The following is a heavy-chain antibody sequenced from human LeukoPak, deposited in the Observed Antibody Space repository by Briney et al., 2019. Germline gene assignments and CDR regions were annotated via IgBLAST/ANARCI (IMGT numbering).Heavy chain of an antibody. CDR1: GGSFRGFY. D-gene: IGHD3-22*01. V-gene: IGHV4-34*01. CDR3: ARRKVRSYYSNISDYPVTVFDY. CDR2: INHSGST. J-gene: IGHJ4*02. Sequence: PSETLSLTCAVYGGSFRGFYWSWIRQTPGKGLEWIGEINHSGSTNYNPSLKSRVTISVDTSKNQFSLRLSSVTAADTAVYYCARRKVRSYYSNISDYPVTVFDYWGQGALVTVSS.